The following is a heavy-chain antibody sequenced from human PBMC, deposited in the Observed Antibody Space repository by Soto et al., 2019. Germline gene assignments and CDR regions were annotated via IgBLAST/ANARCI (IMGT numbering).Heavy chain of an antibody. J-gene: IGHJ4*02. CDR1: GGTIISYC. Sequence: PSQTMSVTCTVAGGTIISYCGSWIRKNPGKGLEWIGYIYYSGSTNYNPSLKSRVTISVDTSKNQFSLKLSSVTAADTAVYYCARDYYGSGSPPLGYWGQGTLVTVSS. D-gene: IGHD3-10*01. V-gene: IGHV4-59*01. CDR2: IYYSGST. CDR3: ARDYYGSGSPPLGY.